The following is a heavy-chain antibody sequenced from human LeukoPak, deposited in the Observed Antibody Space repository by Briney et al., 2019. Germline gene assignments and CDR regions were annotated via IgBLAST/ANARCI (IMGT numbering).Heavy chain of an antibody. CDR2: IWYDASNK. CDR1: GFTFSSFG. CDR3: VRGVGVSRFNYLDS. D-gene: IGHD6-13*01. J-gene: IGHJ4*02. Sequence: GRSLRLSCAASGFTFSSFGMHWVRQAPGKGLEGVAVIWYDASNKYYADSVKGRFTISRDNSKNTLYLQMNSLRDDDTAVYYCVRGVGVSRFNYLDSWGQGTLVIVSS. V-gene: IGHV3-33*08.